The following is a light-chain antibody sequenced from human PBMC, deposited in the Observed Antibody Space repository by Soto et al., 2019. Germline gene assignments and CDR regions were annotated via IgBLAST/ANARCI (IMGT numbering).Light chain of an antibody. CDR3: YSYTSSSTYV. J-gene: IGLJ1*01. Sequence: ALTQPPSVSGSPAQSITISCTGTSSDVGAYNYVSWYQQHPAKVPKLMIYDVSNRPSGVSDRFSGSKSGNTASLTISGLQAEDEADYYCYSYTSSSTYVFGTGTKVTVL. V-gene: IGLV2-14*01. CDR2: DVS. CDR1: SSDVGAYNY.